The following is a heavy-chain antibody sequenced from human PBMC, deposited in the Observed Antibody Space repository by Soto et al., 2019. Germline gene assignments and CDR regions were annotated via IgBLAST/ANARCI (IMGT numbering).Heavy chain of an antibody. J-gene: IGHJ5*02. V-gene: IGHV3-7*01. CDR1: GFTFSSYW. CDR3: AREVVGIAAAAVSERGDWFDP. D-gene: IGHD6-13*01. Sequence: EVQLVESGGGLVQPGGSLRLSCAASGFTFSSYWMSWVRQAPGKGLEWVANIKQDGSEKYYVDSVKGRFTISRDNAKNSLYLQMNSLRAEDTAVYSCAREVVGIAAAAVSERGDWFDPWGQGTLVTVSS. CDR2: IKQDGSEK.